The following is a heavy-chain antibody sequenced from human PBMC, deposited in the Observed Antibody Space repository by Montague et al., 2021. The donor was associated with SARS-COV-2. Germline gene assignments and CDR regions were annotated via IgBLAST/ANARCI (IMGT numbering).Heavy chain of an antibody. CDR1: GDSISRYY. CDR3: ARAIWHLDV. V-gene: IGHV4-4*07. J-gene: IGHJ2*01. CDR2: IYTGGYV. Sequence: SETLSLTCSVSGDSISRYYWSWIRQSDGKGLEWIGQIYTGGYVNYNPALQSRVSMSVDTSKSQVSLNVTSVTAADTAVYYCARAIWHLDVWGRGILVTVSS.